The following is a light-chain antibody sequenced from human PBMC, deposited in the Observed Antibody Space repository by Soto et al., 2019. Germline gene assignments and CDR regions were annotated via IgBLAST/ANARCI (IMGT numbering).Light chain of an antibody. CDR2: GAS. J-gene: IGKJ4*01. CDR3: QQYDSSPLT. CDR1: QSVSSNF. V-gene: IGKV3-20*01. Sequence: EIVLTQSPGTLSLSPGERATLSCRASQSVSSNFLAWYQQKPGQAPRLLIYGASSRATGIPDRFSGSGSGTDFTLTISRLEPEDFAVYYCQQYDSSPLTFGGGNKVEIK.